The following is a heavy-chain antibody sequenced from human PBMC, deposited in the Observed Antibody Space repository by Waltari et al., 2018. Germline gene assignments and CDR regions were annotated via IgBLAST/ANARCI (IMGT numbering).Heavy chain of an antibody. CDR1: GFRFSQYA. CDR2: ISGAGENS. V-gene: IGHV3-23*04. Sequence: EVQLVESGGGLVQPGGSLKLSCGVSGFRFSQYAMSWVRQAPGKGLEWVSGISGAGENSYYADSVKGRFTISRDNSKNILFLQMNSLRAEDTAVYYCAGDKYYGPNGYYTDAFHIWGQGTMVTVSS. J-gene: IGHJ3*02. D-gene: IGHD3-3*01. CDR3: AGDKYYGPNGYYTDAFHI.